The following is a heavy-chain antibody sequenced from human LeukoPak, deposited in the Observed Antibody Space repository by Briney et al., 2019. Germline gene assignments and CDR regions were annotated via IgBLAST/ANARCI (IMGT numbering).Heavy chain of an antibody. CDR3: ARLRENGAFDI. J-gene: IGHJ3*02. V-gene: IGHV1-18*01. CDR1: GYTFTSYG. CDR2: ISAYNGKT. Sequence: ASVKVSCKASGYTFTSYGLSWVRQAPGQGLEWVGWISAYNGKTNSAQKLQGRVTMTTDTSTSTAYMELRSLRSDDTAVYYCARLRENGAFDIWGQGTMVTVSS.